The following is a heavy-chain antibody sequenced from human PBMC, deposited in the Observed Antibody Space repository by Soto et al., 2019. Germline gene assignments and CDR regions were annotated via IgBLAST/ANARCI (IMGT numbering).Heavy chain of an antibody. Sequence: GGSLRLSCAASGFTFSSYSMNWVRQAPGKGLEWVSSISSSSSYIYYADSVKGRLTISRDNAKNSLYLQMNSLRAEDTAVYYCARDRGIVGAPGFGYWGQGTLVTVSS. CDR1: GFTFSSYS. V-gene: IGHV3-21*01. J-gene: IGHJ4*02. CDR3: ARDRGIVGAPGFGY. D-gene: IGHD2-15*01. CDR2: ISSSSSYI.